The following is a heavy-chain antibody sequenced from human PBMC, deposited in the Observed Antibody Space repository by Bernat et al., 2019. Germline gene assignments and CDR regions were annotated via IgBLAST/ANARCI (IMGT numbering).Heavy chain of an antibody. CDR1: GFTFSDYY. CDR3: AREGGEADYYYYYMDV. Sequence: VQLVESGGGLVKPGESLRLSCAVSGFTFSDYYMSWIRQAPGKGLEWVANIKQDGSEKYYVDSVKGRFTISRDNAKNSLYLQMNSLRAEDTAVYYCAREGGEADYYYYYMDVWGKGTTVTVSS. V-gene: IGHV3-7*01. J-gene: IGHJ6*03. D-gene: IGHD3-16*01. CDR2: IKQDGSEK.